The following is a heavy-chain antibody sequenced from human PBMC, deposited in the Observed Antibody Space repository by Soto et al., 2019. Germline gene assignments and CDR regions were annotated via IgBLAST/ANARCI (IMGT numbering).Heavy chain of an antibody. CDR3: AREGGDTMVRGDGGFDY. V-gene: IGHV3-21*01. CDR1: GFTFSSYS. Sequence: EVQLVESGGGLVKPGGSLRLSCAASGFTFSSYSMNWVRQAPGKGLEWVSSISSSSSYIYYADSVKGRFTISRDNAKNSLYLQMNSLRAEDTAVYYCAREGGDTMVRGDGGFDYWGQGTLVTVSS. CDR2: ISSSSSYI. J-gene: IGHJ4*02. D-gene: IGHD3-10*01.